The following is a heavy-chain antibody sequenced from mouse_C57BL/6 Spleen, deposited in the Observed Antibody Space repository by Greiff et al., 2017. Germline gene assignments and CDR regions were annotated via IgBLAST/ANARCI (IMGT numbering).Heavy chain of an antibody. J-gene: IGHJ2*01. CDR3: ARSTTVVASDY. V-gene: IGHV1-82*01. CDR2: IYPGDGDT. CDR1: GYAFSSSW. D-gene: IGHD1-1*01. Sequence: VQLQQSGPELVKPGASVKISCKASGYAFSSSWMNWVKPRPGKGLEWIGRIYPGDGDTNYNGKFKGKATLTADKSSSTAYMQLSSLTSEDSAVYYCARSTTVVASDYWGQGTTLTVSS.